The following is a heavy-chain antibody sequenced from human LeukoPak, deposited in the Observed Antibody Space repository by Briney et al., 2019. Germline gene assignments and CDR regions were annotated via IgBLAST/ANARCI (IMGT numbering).Heavy chain of an antibody. CDR1: GDSISNYY. J-gene: IGHJ4*02. D-gene: IGHD6-19*01. V-gene: IGHV4-59*01. Sequence: SETLSLTCAVSGDSISNYYWSWIRQSPGTGLEWIGYIYSGGSTNYNPSLESRVTISIDTSKNQFSLKLRSVSAADTAVYYCARSPLIPSGWLGFDYWGQGTLVTVSS. CDR2: IYSGGST. CDR3: ARSPLIPSGWLGFDY.